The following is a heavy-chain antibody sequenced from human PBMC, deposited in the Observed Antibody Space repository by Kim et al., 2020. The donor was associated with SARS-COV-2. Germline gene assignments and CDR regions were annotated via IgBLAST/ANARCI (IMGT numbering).Heavy chain of an antibody. CDR1: GGSFSGYY. CDR2: INHSGST. V-gene: IGHV4-34*01. D-gene: IGHD3-10*01. CDR3: ATSRSGSSHYGMDV. J-gene: IGHJ6*02. Sequence: SETLSLTCAVYGGSFSGYYWSWIRQPPGKGLEWFGEINHSGSTNYSPSLKSRVTISLDTSKNQFSLKLSSVTAADTAVYYCATSRSGSSHYGMDVWGQGTTVTVSS.